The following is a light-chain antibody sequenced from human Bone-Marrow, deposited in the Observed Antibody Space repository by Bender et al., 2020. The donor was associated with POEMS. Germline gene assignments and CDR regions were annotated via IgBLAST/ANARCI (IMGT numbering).Light chain of an antibody. Sequence: SYALAQPPSVSVAPGKTASMTCAGNNIGDKSVHWFQQKPGQAPVLVVHDDTDRPSEIPERFSGSNSGNTATLTISRVEIGDEADYYCQVWDSSSEHVIFGGGTKLTVL. V-gene: IGLV3-21*03. CDR1: NIGDKS. CDR2: DDT. CDR3: QVWDSSSEHVI. J-gene: IGLJ2*01.